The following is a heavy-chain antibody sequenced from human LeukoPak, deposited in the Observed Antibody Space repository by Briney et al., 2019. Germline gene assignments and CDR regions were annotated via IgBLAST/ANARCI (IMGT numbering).Heavy chain of an antibody. J-gene: IGHJ5*02. CDR3: AREGNYYGSGSYLVWFDP. CDR1: GYTFTSYD. CDR2: MNPNSGNT. D-gene: IGHD3-10*01. V-gene: IGHV1-8*01. Sequence: ASVKVSCKASGYTFTSYDINWVRQATGQGLEWMGWMNPNSGNTGYAQKFQGRVTMTRNTSISTAYMELSSLRSEDTAVYYCAREGNYYGSGSYLVWFDPWGQGTLVTVSS.